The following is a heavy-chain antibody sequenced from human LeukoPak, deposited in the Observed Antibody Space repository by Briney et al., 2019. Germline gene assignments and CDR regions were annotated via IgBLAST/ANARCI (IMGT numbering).Heavy chain of an antibody. V-gene: IGHV3-7*01. CDR1: GFTFSNYW. CDR2: IKPDGSEK. Sequence: GGSLRLSCAASGFTFSNYWMTWFRQTPGKGLEWVGNIKPDGSEKYYVDSVKGRFTISRDNAKNSPFLQMSSLRVEDTAIYYCARDYVWGSSESDYWGQGTLVTVSS. J-gene: IGHJ4*02. D-gene: IGHD7-27*01. CDR3: ARDYVWGSSESDY.